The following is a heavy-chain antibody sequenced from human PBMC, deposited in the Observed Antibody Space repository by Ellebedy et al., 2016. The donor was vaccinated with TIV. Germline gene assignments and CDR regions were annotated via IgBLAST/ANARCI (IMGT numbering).Heavy chain of an antibody. J-gene: IGHJ4*02. D-gene: IGHD5-12*01. CDR1: GFTFTNSW. V-gene: IGHV3-74*01. CDR3: AGDGPQTTTTIDF. CDR2: ISEDGSST. Sequence: PGGSLRLSCAASGFTFTNSWMHWVRQAPGKGLVWVSRISEDGSSTNYAESVKGRFTISRYNAKHTLYLQMNSLRAEDTAVYYCAGDGPQTTTTIDFWGQGTLVTVSS.